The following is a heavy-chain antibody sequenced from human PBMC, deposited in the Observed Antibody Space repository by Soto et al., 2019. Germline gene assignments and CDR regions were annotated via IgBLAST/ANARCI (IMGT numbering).Heavy chain of an antibody. CDR2: MNPNSGNT. D-gene: IGHD3-10*01. Sequence: QVQLVQSGAEVKKPGASVKVSCKASGYTFTSYDINWVRQATGQGLEWMGWMNPNSGNTGYAQKFQGRVTMTRNXCIXTXFMELSSLRSDDTAVYYCARGEYYYGSGSSANWFDPWGQGTLVTVSS. V-gene: IGHV1-8*01. J-gene: IGHJ5*02. CDR1: GYTFTSYD. CDR3: ARGEYYYGSGSSANWFDP.